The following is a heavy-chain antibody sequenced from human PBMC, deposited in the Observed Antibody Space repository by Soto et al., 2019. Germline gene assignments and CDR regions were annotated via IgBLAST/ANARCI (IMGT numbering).Heavy chain of an antibody. CDR1: GFTFSSYA. D-gene: IGHD3-22*01. Sequence: EVQLLESGGGLVQPGGSLRLSCAASGFTFSSYAMSWVRQAPGQGLEWVSAISGSGGSTYYADSVKGRFTIARDNSKNTLYLQMNSLRAEDTAVYYCAKAFDSSGYYFDYWGQGTLVTVSS. CDR3: AKAFDSSGYYFDY. CDR2: ISGSGGST. J-gene: IGHJ4*02. V-gene: IGHV3-23*01.